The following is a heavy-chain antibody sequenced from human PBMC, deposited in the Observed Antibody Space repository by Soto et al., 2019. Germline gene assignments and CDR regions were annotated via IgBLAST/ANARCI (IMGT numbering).Heavy chain of an antibody. V-gene: IGHV3-15*01. Sequence: RGSLRLAWVSCVFTINNASMSWVRQAPGRGLEWVGRIKSRGNGGTADYAAPVKGRFTISRDDSKNMLYLQMNSLKTEDTAVYCCLTTYSGTPARPYLDLWGQGTTVTVSS. CDR2: IKSRGNGGTA. D-gene: IGHD1-26*01. J-gene: IGHJ4*02. CDR1: VFTINNAS. CDR3: LTTYSGTPARPYLDL.